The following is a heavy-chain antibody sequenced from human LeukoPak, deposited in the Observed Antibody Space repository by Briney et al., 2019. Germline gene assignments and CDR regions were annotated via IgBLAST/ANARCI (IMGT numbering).Heavy chain of an antibody. Sequence: HGASLQISCKGSGYIFTSYWIAWVRQLPGRGLEWMGIIFPDDSDTRYSPSFQGLITISADKSINTAYLQWSSLKASDTAMYYCARHSDITVADSWGQGTLVTVS. CDR3: ARHSDITVADS. CDR1: GYIFTSYW. D-gene: IGHD6-19*01. V-gene: IGHV5-51*01. CDR2: IFPDDSDT. J-gene: IGHJ5*01.